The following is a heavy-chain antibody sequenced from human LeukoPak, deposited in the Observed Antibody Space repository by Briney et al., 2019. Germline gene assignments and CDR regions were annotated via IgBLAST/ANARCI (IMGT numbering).Heavy chain of an antibody. CDR3: AKGNYYDSNGYFDY. CDR2: ISSSSTYI. D-gene: IGHD3-22*01. V-gene: IGHV3-21*04. J-gene: IGHJ4*02. CDR1: GFTFSSYS. Sequence: PGGSLRLSCAASGFTFSSYSMNWVRQAPGKGLEWVSYISSSSTYISYADSVKGRFTISRDNSKNTLYLQMNSLRAEDTAVYYCAKGNYYDSNGYFDYWGQGTLVTVSS.